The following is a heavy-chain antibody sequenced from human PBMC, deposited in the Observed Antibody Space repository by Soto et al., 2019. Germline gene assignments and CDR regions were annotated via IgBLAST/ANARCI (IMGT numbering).Heavy chain of an antibody. D-gene: IGHD5-12*01. CDR1: GFTFKNYA. CDR2: ISFDGDKR. V-gene: IGHV3-30-3*01. J-gene: IGHJ6*02. CDR3: AREDDYNYRYFNYGLDV. Sequence: GGSLRLSCAASGFTFKNYALHWVRQAPGKGLEWVAVISFDGDKRYYADSVKGRFTISRDNFRNTLYLQMNNLRVEDAALYFCAREDDYNYRYFNYGLDVWGPGTRVTVSS.